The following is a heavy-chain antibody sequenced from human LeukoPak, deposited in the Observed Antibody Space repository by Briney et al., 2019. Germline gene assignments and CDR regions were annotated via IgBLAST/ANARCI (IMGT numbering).Heavy chain of an antibody. CDR1: GGSISSYY. CDR2: IYYSGST. D-gene: IGHD5-12*01. V-gene: IGHV4-59*08. J-gene: IGHJ4*02. Sequence: SETLSLTCTVSGGSISSYYWSWIRQPPGKGLEWIGYIYYSGSTNYNPSLKSRVTISVDTSKNQFSLKLSSVTAADTAVYYCARHGRGIVATYNDYWGQGTLVTVSS. CDR3: ARHGRGIVATYNDY.